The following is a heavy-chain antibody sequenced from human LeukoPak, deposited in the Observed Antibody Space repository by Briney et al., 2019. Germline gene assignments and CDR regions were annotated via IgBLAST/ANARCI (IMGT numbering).Heavy chain of an antibody. J-gene: IGHJ3*02. CDR2: TNPNSGGT. D-gene: IGHD6-13*01. V-gene: IGHV1-2*02. CDR1: GYTFTGYY. Sequence: ASVKVSCKASGYTFTGYYMHWVRQAPGQGLEWMGWTNPNSGGTNYAQKFQGRVTMTRDTSISTAYMELSRLRSDDTAVYYCARDGGYSSSWYEVGAFDIWGQGTMVTVSS. CDR3: ARDGGYSSSWYEVGAFDI.